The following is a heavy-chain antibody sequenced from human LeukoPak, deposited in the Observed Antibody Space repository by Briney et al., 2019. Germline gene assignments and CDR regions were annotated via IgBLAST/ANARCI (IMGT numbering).Heavy chain of an antibody. V-gene: IGHV3-48*03. CDR3: ARHPSVVRGYFDY. D-gene: IGHD2-21*01. CDR1: GFTFSSYE. Sequence: QPGGSLRLSCAASGFTFSSYEMNWVRQAPGKGLEWVSYISSSGSTIYYADSVKGRFTISRDNAKNSLYLQMNSLRAEDTAVYYCARHPSVVRGYFDYWGQGTLVTVSS. J-gene: IGHJ4*02. CDR2: ISSSGSTI.